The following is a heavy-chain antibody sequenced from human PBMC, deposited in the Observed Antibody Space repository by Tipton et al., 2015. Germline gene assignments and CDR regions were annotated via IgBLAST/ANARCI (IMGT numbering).Heavy chain of an antibody. J-gene: IGHJ4*02. CDR1: GFTFSSYG. V-gene: IGHV3-33*01. CDR2: LWNDGSNK. Sequence: SLRLSCAASGFTFSSYGMHWVRQAPGKGLEWVAGLWNDGSNKYYADSVKGRFTISRDNSKNTLYLQMNSLRVGDTAVYFCASDYCSSTTCFGFFDYWGQGTLVTVSS. D-gene: IGHD2-2*01. CDR3: ASDYCSSTTCFGFFDY.